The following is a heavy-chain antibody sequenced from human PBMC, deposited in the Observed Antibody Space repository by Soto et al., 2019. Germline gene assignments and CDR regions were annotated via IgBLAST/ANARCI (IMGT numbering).Heavy chain of an antibody. J-gene: IGHJ4*02. V-gene: IGHV4-31*03. D-gene: IGHD2-15*01. CDR3: SRVGGGSCYGLACYFDY. CDR2: IYYSGST. Sequence: PSETLSLTCTVSGGSISSGGYYWSWIRQHPGKGLEWIGCIYYSGSTYYNPSLKSRVTISVDTSKNQFSLKLSSVTAADTAVYYCSRVGGGSCYGLACYFDYWGQGTLVTVSS. CDR1: GGSISSGGYY.